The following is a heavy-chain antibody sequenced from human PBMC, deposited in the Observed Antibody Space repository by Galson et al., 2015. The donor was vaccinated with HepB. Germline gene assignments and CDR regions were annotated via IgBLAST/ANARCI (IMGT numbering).Heavy chain of an antibody. CDR3: AKDADSGWYYFDY. Sequence: SLRLSCAASGFTFSSYAMSWVRQAPGMGLEWVSAISGSGGSTYYADSVKGRFTISRDNSKNTLYLQMNSLRAEDTAVYYCAKDADSGWYYFDYWGQGTLVTVSS. CDR1: GFTFSSYA. J-gene: IGHJ4*02. V-gene: IGHV3-23*01. CDR2: ISGSGGST. D-gene: IGHD6-19*01.